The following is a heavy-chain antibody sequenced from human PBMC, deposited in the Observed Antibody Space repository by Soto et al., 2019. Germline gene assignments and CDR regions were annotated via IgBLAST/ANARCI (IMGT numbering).Heavy chain of an antibody. CDR1: GFTFSSYA. CDR2: ISYDGSNK. J-gene: IGHJ5*02. CDR3: ASLVAQPLTNWFDP. D-gene: IGHD2-2*01. Sequence: QVQLVESGGGVVQPGRSLRLSCAASGFTFSSYAMHWVRQAPGKGLEWVAVISYDGSNKYYADSVKGRFTISRDNSKNTLYLQMNSLRAEDTAVYYCASLVAQPLTNWFDPWGQGTLVTVSS. V-gene: IGHV3-30-3*01.